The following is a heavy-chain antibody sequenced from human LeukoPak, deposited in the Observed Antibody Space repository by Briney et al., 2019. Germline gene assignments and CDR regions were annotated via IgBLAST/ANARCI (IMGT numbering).Heavy chain of an antibody. V-gene: IGHV3-7*01. Sequence: PGGSLRLSCVASGFDFTSYRMSWVRQAPGKGLEWVAKMKEDGSDIYYADSVKGRFTICRDNAKNSLCLQMSSLTVEDTAVYYCARGGARYLDNWGQGTLVTVSS. CDR3: ARGGARYLDN. CDR1: GFDFTSYR. D-gene: IGHD3-9*01. J-gene: IGHJ4*02. CDR2: MKEDGSDI.